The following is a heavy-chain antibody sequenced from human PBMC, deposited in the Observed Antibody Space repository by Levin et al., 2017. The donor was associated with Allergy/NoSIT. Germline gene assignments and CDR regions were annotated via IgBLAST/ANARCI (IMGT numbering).Heavy chain of an antibody. V-gene: IGHV3-74*01. D-gene: IGHD3-10*01. CDR2: INSDGSTT. CDR1: GFTFSDYW. Sequence: GGSLRLSCAASGFTFSDYWMHWVRQAPGKGLVWVSRINSDGSTTTYADSVKGRFTISRDNAKNTLYLQINSLRAEDTAVYYCTRDLDGSETYNWFDPWGQGTLVTVSS. J-gene: IGHJ5*02. CDR3: TRDLDGSETYNWFDP.